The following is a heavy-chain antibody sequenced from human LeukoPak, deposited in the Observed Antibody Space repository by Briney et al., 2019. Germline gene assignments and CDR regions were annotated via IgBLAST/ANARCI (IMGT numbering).Heavy chain of an antibody. J-gene: IGHJ3*02. D-gene: IGHD6-19*01. CDR3: AREGGWYGRDAFDI. CDR1: GLSMSSYY. Sequence: SGTLSLTCTVSGLSMSSYYWSWIRQPPGKGLEWVGYIYYSGSTNYNPSLKSRVTISVDTSKNQFSLKLSSVTAADTAVYYCAREGGWYGRDAFDIWGQGTMVTVSS. V-gene: IGHV4-59*01. CDR2: IYYSGST.